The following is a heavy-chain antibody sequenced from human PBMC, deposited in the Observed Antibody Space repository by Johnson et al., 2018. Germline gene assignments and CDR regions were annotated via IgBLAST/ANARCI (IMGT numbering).Heavy chain of an antibody. CDR3: TRGLFPADDAFDI. D-gene: IGHD2-21*01. CDR2: IRSKAYGGKT. CDR1: GFTFGDYA. J-gene: IGHJ3*02. Sequence: EVQLVESGGGLVQPGRSLRLSCTASGFTFGDYAMSWFRQAPGTGLAWVSLIRSKAYGGKTEYAASVKGRFTISRDDSKSIAYLQMNSLKTEDTAVYYCTRGLFPADDAFDIWGQGTMVTVSS. V-gene: IGHV3-49*03.